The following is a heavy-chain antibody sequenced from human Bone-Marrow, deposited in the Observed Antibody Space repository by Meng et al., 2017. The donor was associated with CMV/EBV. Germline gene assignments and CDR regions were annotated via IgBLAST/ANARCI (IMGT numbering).Heavy chain of an antibody. CDR3: ARGGGYYYDSSGYYVDY. CDR2: IYHSGST. V-gene: IGHV4-30-2*01. CDR1: SISSGGYY. Sequence: SISSGGYYWSWIRQRPGKGPEWIGYIYHSGSTYYNPSLKSRVTISVDRSKNQFSLKLSSVTAADTAVYYCARGGGYYYDSSGYYVDYWGQGTLVTVSS. D-gene: IGHD3-22*01. J-gene: IGHJ4*02.